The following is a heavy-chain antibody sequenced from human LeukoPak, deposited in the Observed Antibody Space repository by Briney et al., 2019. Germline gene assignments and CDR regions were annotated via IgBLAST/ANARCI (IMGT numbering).Heavy chain of an antibody. V-gene: IGHV3-30*04. J-gene: IGHJ4*02. CDR1: GFTFSSYA. D-gene: IGHD3-22*01. Sequence: GGSLRLSCAASGFTFSSYAMSWVRQAPGKGLEWVAGISADGIGKYYADSVKGRFTISRDNSKNTFYLQMNSLRAEDTAIYYCAREIGSSGYAGYFDYRGQGTLVTVSS. CDR2: ISADGIGK. CDR3: AREIGSSGYAGYFDY.